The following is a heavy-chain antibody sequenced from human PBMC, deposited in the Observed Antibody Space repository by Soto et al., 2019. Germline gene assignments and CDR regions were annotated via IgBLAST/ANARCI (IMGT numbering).Heavy chain of an antibody. J-gene: IGHJ3*01. Sequence: QVQLVQSGAEMKKPGSSVRVSCKASGGAFSSSGISWVRQAPGQGLEWMAGVIPTFGTTKNAPNFQGRVTVSADESTITAYMELNSLMSEDTSVYFCARWRPQASDLPGVIPWDALDVWGQGTLVTVSS. CDR1: GGAFSSSG. D-gene: IGHD2-21*01. V-gene: IGHV1-69*01. CDR2: VIPTFGTT. CDR3: ARWRPQASDLPGVIPWDALDV.